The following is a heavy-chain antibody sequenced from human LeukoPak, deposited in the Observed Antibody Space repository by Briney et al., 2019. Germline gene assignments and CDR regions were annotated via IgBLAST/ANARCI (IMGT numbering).Heavy chain of an antibody. CDR1: GGSISSSSYY. V-gene: IGHV4-39*07. D-gene: IGHD1-1*01. CDR2: IYYSGNT. Sequence: SETLSLTCTVSGGSISSSSYYWGWIRQPPGEGLEWIGSIYYSGNTYYNPSLKSRVTISLDMSKSHFSLKLTSVTAADTAVYYCARYHNDYDDYWGQGTLVTVSS. CDR3: ARYHNDYDDY. J-gene: IGHJ4*02.